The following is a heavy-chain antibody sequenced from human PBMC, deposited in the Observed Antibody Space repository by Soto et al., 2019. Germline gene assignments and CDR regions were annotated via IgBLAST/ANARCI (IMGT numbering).Heavy chain of an antibody. V-gene: IGHV3-23*01. D-gene: IGHD2-15*01. CDR3: AKSSLGLGGVAPTRPNWFAP. J-gene: IGHJ5*02. CDR2: ISGSGGST. Sequence: GGSLRLSCAASGFTFSSYGMSWVRQAPGKGLEWVSAISGSGGSTYYADSVKGRFTISRDNSKNTLYLQMNSLRAEDTAVYYWAKSSLGLGGVAPTRPNWFAPGAKETL. CDR1: GFTFSSYG.